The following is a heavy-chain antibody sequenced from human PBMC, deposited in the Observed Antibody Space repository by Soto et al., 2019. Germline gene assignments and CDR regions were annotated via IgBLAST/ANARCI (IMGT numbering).Heavy chain of an antibody. D-gene: IGHD1-26*01. CDR3: VRYSGKYQGPIDY. J-gene: IGHJ4*02. CDR1: GFTFSHYG. CDR2: ISYDGSNK. Sequence: QVQLVESGGGVVQPGRSLRLSCAGSGFTFSHYGIHWVRQAPGKGLEWLAVISYDGSNKHYADSVKGRFTVCRDNSKNTLYLQMNSVRAEDTAAYFCVRYSGKYQGPIDYWGQGTLVTVSS. V-gene: IGHV3-30*03.